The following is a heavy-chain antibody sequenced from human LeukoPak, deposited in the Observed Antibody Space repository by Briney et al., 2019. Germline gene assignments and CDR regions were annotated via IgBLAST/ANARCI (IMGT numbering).Heavy chain of an antibody. V-gene: IGHV3-7*03. Sequence: GGSLRLSCAASGFTFSSYAMSWVRQAPGKGLEWVASINSDGSEGYYADVVKGRFTISRDNAKNSLYLQINSLRAEGTAVYYCARSSYSSSSSVWGQGTMVTVSS. J-gene: IGHJ3*01. CDR1: GFTFSSYA. CDR3: ARSSYSSSSSV. D-gene: IGHD6-6*01. CDR2: INSDGSEG.